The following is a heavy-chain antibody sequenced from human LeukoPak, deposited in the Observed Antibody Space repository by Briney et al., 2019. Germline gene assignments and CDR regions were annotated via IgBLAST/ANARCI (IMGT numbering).Heavy chain of an antibody. CDR3: ARHVDTAMVPYYFDY. D-gene: IGHD5-18*01. J-gene: IGHJ4*02. Sequence: SQTLSLTCTVSGGSISSGGYYWSWIRQHPGKGLEWIGSIYYSGSTYYNPSLKSRVTISVDTSKNQFSLKLSSVTAADTAVYYCARHVDTAMVPYYFDYWGQGTLVTVSS. V-gene: IGHV4-39*01. CDR1: GGSISSGGYY. CDR2: IYYSGST.